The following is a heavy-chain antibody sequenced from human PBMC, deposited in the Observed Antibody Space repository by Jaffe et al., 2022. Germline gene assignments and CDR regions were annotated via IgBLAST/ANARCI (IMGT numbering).Heavy chain of an antibody. D-gene: IGHD6-13*01. CDR3: ARDIISSWSLALVDP. CDR2: ISTTGKT. CDR1: GASITSGDYY. Sequence: QVQLQESGPGLVKPSQTLSLTCSVSGASITSGDYYWSWIRQPAGKGLEWVGRISTTGKTNYNPALKSRVLISTHTSKNQFSLILNSVTAADTAVYYCARDIISSWSLALVDPWGQGTLVTVSS. V-gene: IGHV4-61*02. J-gene: IGHJ5*02.